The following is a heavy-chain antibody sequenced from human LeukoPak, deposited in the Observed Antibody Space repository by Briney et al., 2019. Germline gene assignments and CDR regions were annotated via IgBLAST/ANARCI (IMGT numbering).Heavy chain of an antibody. Sequence: LETLCLSCAVSGYSTSSGDYWGWVRQPPGKGREWSGFIYHSGVTYYNPSLKSRVTISVDTSKNQFSLKLRSVTAADTAVYYCARHDYSNSYFDYWGQGTLVTVSS. J-gene: IGHJ4*02. CDR3: ARHDYSNSYFDY. D-gene: IGHD4-11*01. CDR1: GYSTSSGDY. CDR2: IYHSGVT. V-gene: IGHV4-38-2*01.